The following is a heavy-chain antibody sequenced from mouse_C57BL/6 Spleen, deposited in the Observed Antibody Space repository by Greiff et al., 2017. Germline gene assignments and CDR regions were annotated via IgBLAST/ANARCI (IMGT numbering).Heavy chain of an antibody. D-gene: IGHD1-1*01. CDR1: GYAFSSYW. CDR2: IYPGDGDT. J-gene: IGHJ2*01. CDR3: SREGVYYWGY. V-gene: IGHV1-80*01. Sequence: QVQLQQSGAELVKPGASVKISCKASGYAFSSYWMNWVKQRPGKGLEWIGQIYPGDGDTNYNGKFKGKATMTSEKSYSTAYMQLSSLTPEDSAVYFCSREGVYYWGYWGQGTTLTVSS.